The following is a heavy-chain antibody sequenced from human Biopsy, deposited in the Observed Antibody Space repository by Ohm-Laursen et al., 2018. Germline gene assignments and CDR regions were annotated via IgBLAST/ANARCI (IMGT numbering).Heavy chain of an antibody. CDR3: ATKLTGYFHH. Sequence: SVKASCTAPGGTFSNYGVNWARPAPGHGLGSLGGNITFLATGNYAQKFQDRVTVAADTSTSTATMELRSLRSDDTAVYYCATKLTGYFHHWGQGTLVSVSS. J-gene: IGHJ1*01. CDR1: GGTFSNYG. D-gene: IGHD3-9*01. CDR2: NITFLATG. V-gene: IGHV1-69*10.